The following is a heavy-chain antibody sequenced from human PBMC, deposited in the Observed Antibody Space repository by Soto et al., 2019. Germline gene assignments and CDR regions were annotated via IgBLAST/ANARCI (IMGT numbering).Heavy chain of an antibody. CDR2: IWYDGSDK. Sequence: GGSLRLSCAASGFTFSTYAMHWVRQAPGKGLEWVAVIWYDGSDKYYGDSVKGRFTISRDNSKNTLYLQMNSLRAEDTAVYYCARDIKCSGGTCPHSDYWGQGTLVTVSS. CDR1: GFTFSTYA. CDR3: ARDIKCSGGTCPHSDY. J-gene: IGHJ4*02. D-gene: IGHD2-15*01. V-gene: IGHV3-33*01.